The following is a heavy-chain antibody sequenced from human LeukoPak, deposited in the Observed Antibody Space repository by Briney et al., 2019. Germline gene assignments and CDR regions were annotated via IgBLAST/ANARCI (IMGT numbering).Heavy chain of an antibody. CDR3: ASESRLYYYDSSGYLFDY. CDR2: IYYSGST. D-gene: IGHD3-22*01. CDR1: GGSISSSSYY. J-gene: IGHJ4*02. V-gene: IGHV4-39*07. Sequence: PSETLSLTCTVSGGSISSSSYYWGWIRQPPGKGLEWIGSIYYSGSTYYNPSLKSRVTISVDTSKNQFSLKLSSVTAADTAVYYCASESRLYYYDSSGYLFDYWGQGTLVTVSS.